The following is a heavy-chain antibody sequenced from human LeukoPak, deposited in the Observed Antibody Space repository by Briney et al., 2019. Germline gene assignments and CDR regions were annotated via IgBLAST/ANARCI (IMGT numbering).Heavy chain of an antibody. CDR2: IYYSGST. CDR1: GGSISSSSYY. J-gene: IGHJ6*02. Sequence: SETLFLTCTVSGGSISSSSYYWSWIRQPPGKGLEWIGYIYYSGSTNYNPSLKSRVTISVDTSKNQFSLKLSSVTAADTAVYYCAGVKADCGGDCYRYTLRAYYYYGMDVWGQGTTVTVSS. D-gene: IGHD2-21*02. V-gene: IGHV4-61*01. CDR3: AGVKADCGGDCYRYTLRAYYYYGMDV.